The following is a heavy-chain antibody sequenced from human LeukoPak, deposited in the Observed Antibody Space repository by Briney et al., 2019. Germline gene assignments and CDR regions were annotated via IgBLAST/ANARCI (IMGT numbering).Heavy chain of an antibody. V-gene: IGHV1-69*13. J-gene: IGHJ6*02. CDR2: IIPIFGTA. CDR3: ARGTLTVVTPYYYYGMDV. Sequence: ASVKVSCKASGGTFSSYAISWVRQAPGQGLEWVGGIIPIFGTANYAQKFQGRVTITADESTSTAYMELSSLRSEDTAVYYCARGTLTVVTPYYYYGMDVWGQGTTVTVSS. CDR1: GGTFSSYA. D-gene: IGHD4-23*01.